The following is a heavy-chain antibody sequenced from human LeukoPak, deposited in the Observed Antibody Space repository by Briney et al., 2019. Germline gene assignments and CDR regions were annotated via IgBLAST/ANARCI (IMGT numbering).Heavy chain of an antibody. J-gene: IGHJ6*02. CDR1: GYTFTGYY. CDR3: AREQGNRITGTTGSDMDV. D-gene: IGHD1-7*01. V-gene: IGHV1-2*06. CDR2: INPNSGGT. Sequence: ASVKVSCKASGYTFTGYYMHWVRQAPGQGLEWMGRINPNSGGTNHAQKFQGRVTMTRDTSISTAYMELSRLRSDDTAVYYCAREQGNRITGTTGSDMDVWGQGTTVTVSS.